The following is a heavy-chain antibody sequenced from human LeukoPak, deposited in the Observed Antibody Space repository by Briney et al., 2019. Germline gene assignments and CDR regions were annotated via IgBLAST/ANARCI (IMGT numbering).Heavy chain of an antibody. Sequence: PGGSLRLSCAASGFTFSTYWMSWVRQAPGKGLEGVANIKQDGGEKFYVDSVKGRFTISRDNAKNSLYLQMNSLRAEDATVYSCARISGRGTSPGVLDNWGQGTLVTVSS. CDR3: ARISGRGTSPGVLDN. J-gene: IGHJ4*02. D-gene: IGHD3-10*01. CDR1: GFTFSTYW. V-gene: IGHV3-7*01. CDR2: IKQDGGEK.